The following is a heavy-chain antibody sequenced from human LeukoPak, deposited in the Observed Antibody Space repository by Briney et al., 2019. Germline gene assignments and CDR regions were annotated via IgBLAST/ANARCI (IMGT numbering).Heavy chain of an antibody. CDR2: IDPDGSRT. J-gene: IGHJ4*02. V-gene: IGHV3-74*01. CDR1: GLTFSSYW. CDR3: ARETYYYDSSGYPSDY. Sequence: GALRLSCAASGLTFSSYWMHWVRQAPGKGLAWVSRIDPDGSRTSYADSVKGRFTISRDNAKNTLYLQMNSLRAEDTAVYYCARETYYYDSSGYPSDYWGQGTLVTVSS. D-gene: IGHD3-22*01.